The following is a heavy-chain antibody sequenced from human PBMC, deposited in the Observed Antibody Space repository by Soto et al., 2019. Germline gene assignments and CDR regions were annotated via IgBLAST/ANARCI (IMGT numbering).Heavy chain of an antibody. Sequence: LSLTCAVYGGSFSGYYWSWIRQPPGKGLEWIGEINHSGSTNYNPSLKSRVTISVDTSKNQFSLKLSSVTAADTAVYYCASYDFWSGYIDYWGQGTLVTVSS. D-gene: IGHD3-3*01. J-gene: IGHJ4*02. CDR1: GGSFSGYY. CDR2: INHSGST. V-gene: IGHV4-34*01. CDR3: ASYDFWSGYIDY.